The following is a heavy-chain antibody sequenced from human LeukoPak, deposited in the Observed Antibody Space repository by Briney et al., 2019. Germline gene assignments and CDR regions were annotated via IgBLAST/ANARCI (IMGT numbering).Heavy chain of an antibody. Sequence: SETLSLTCTVSGYSISSGYYWGWIRQPPGKGLEWIGSIHHSGSTYYNPSLKSRVTISVDTSKNQFSLKLSSVTAADTAVYYCARVVYGDYYFDYWGQGTLVTVSS. CDR1: GYSISSGYY. CDR3: ARVVYGDYYFDY. D-gene: IGHD2-21*02. V-gene: IGHV4-38-2*02. CDR2: IHHSGST. J-gene: IGHJ4*02.